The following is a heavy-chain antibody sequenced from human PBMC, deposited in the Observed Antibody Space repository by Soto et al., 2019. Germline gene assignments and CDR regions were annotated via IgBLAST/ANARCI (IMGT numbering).Heavy chain of an antibody. CDR3: ASTAHSSGWYSGGFDY. CDR1: GGSISSYY. CDR2: IYYSGST. Sequence: QVQLQESGPGLVKPSETLSLTCTVSGGSISSYYWSWIRQPPGKGLEWIGYIYYSGSTNYNPSLKSRVTISVDTSTNQFSLKLSSVTAADTAVYYCASTAHSSGWYSGGFDYWGQGTLVTVSS. J-gene: IGHJ4*02. D-gene: IGHD6-19*01. V-gene: IGHV4-59*01.